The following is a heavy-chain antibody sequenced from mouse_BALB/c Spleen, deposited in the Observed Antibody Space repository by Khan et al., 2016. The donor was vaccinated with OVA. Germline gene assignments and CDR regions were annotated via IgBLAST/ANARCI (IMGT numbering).Heavy chain of an antibody. CDR2: IDPSKSET. J-gene: IGHJ3*01. V-gene: IGHV1S127*01. Sequence: QVQLQQSGPELVRPGASVKMSCKAAGYTFTSFWIHWVKQRPGQGLEWIGMIDPSKSETRLNQKFKDKATLNVDKSSNTAYMQLSRLTSEDSAVSYCARGGYGSPFAYWGQGTLVTVSA. CDR3: ARGGYGSPFAY. D-gene: IGHD1-1*01. CDR1: GYTFTSFW.